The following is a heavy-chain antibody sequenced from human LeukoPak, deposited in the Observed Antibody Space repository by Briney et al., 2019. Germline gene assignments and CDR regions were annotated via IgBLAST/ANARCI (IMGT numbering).Heavy chain of an antibody. V-gene: IGHV1-18*01. CDR2: ISAYNGNT. Sequence: GASVKVSCKASGYTFTSYGISWVRQAPGQGLEWMGWISAYNGNTNYAQKLQGRITMTTDTSTSTAYMELRSLRSDDTAVYYCARTDSGSPAYGLDVWGQGTTVTVSS. CDR1: GYTFTSYG. CDR3: ARTDSGSPAYGLDV. J-gene: IGHJ6*02. D-gene: IGHD3-10*01.